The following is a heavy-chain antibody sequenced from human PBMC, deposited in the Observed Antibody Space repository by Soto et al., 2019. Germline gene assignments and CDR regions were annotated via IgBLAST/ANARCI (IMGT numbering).Heavy chain of an antibody. CDR1: GGIFITSG. CDR2: IFPFLGKT. CDR3: ASERAHRGASGTPQAPESFNP. D-gene: IGHD3-10*01. J-gene: IGHJ5*02. Sequence: AVKVSCKTSGGIFITSGLSWVRQAPGQGLEWMGGIFPFLGKTNHPQQFQARVTITADKSPSTVHLQLGALTFEDTAPCYGASERAHRGASGTPQAPESFNPGGQETLVTVS. V-gene: IGHV1-69*10.